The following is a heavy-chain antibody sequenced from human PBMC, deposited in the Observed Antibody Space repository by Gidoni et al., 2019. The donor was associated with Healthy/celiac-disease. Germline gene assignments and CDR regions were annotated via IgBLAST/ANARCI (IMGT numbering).Heavy chain of an antibody. D-gene: IGHD5-12*01. J-gene: IGHJ6*02. CDR3: ARVAAVATIPEGDYYYGMDV. CDR1: GYTFTGYY. Sequence: QVQLVQSGAEVKKPGASVKVPCKASGYTFTGYYMRWVRQAPGQGLEWMGWINPNSGGTNYAQKFQGWVTMTRDTSISTAYMELSRLRSDDTAVYYCARVAAVATIPEGDYYYGMDVWGQGTTVTVSS. V-gene: IGHV1-2*04. CDR2: INPNSGGT.